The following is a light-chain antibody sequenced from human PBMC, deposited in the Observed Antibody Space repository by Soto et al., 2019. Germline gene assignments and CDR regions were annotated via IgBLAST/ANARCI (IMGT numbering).Light chain of an antibody. J-gene: IGLJ2*01. V-gene: IGLV1-47*01. CDR2: KNN. CDR3: AAWDDSLRV. Sequence: QSALTQTPSASGTPGQRVTISCSGSTSNIGSKYVYWYQQHPGTAPKLLIYKNNQRPSGVPDRFSGSKSGTSASLAISGLRSEDEADYYCAAWDDSLRVFGGGTKVTVL. CDR1: TSNIGSKY.